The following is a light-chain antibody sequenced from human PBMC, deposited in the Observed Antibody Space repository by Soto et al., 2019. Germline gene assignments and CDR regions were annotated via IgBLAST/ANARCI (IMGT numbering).Light chain of an antibody. V-gene: IGKV1-39*01. J-gene: IGKJ3*01. CDR3: QQSYSSPFT. CDR2: AAS. Sequence: DIQMTQSPSSLSASVGDRVTITCRASQRISKYLNWYQQKSGKAPKLLIYAASSLHSGVPSRFSGSGSGTDFTLTISSLQPEDVATDYCQQSYSSPFTFGPGTKVDVK. CDR1: QRISKY.